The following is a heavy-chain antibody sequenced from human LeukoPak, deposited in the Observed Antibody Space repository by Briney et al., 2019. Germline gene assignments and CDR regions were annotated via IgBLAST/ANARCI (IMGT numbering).Heavy chain of an antibody. CDR1: GFTFSSYA. CDR3: ARVNWNVGLGAFDI. Sequence: GGSLRLSCAASGFTFSSYAMHWDRQAPGKGLEWVAVISYDGSNKYYADSVKGRFTISRDNSKNTLYLQMNSLRAEDTAVYYCARVNWNVGLGAFDIWGQGTMVTVSS. D-gene: IGHD1-20*01. V-gene: IGHV3-30*04. CDR2: ISYDGSNK. J-gene: IGHJ3*02.